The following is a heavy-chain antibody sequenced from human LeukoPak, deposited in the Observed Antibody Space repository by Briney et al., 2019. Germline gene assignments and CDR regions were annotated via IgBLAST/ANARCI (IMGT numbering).Heavy chain of an antibody. CDR3: STYRVYRSSGRAWGFLEY. Sequence: GASVKVSCKFSVYSHSDSSIHWVREAPGEGLEWMGGFASENNKMVYSQKLPGRVTMTEDTSADTAYMELTSLRSEDTAVYFCSTYRVYRSSGRAWGFLEYWGQGTLVIVSS. CDR2: FASENNKM. V-gene: IGHV1-24*01. J-gene: IGHJ4*02. D-gene: IGHD6-19*01. CDR1: VYSHSDSS.